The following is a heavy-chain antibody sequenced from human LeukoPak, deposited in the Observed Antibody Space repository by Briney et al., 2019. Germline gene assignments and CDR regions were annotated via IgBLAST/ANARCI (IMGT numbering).Heavy chain of an antibody. J-gene: IGHJ4*02. V-gene: IGHV1-2*02. D-gene: IGHD3-22*01. CDR1: GYTFTGYY. Sequence: GASVKVSCKTSGYTFTGYYMHWVRQAPGQGLEWMGWINPNSGGTNYAQKFQGRVTMTRDTSISTAYMELSRLRSDDTAVYYCARGAYYDSSGSFDYWGQGTLVTVSS. CDR3: ARGAYYDSSGSFDY. CDR2: INPNSGGT.